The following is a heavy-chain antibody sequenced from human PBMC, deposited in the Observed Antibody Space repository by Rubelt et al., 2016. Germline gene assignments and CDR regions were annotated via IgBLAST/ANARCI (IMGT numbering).Heavy chain of an antibody. D-gene: IGHD3-22*01. J-gene: IGHJ4*02. CDR1: GFTFSSYA. Sequence: EVQLVESGGGLVQPGGSLRLSCAASGFTFSSYAMSWVRQAPGKGLEWVSYISSSSSTMYYADCVKGRFTISRDNAKNSLYLQMRSLRDEDTAVYYCARDPRSHDSSGYIYWGQGTLVTVSS. CDR2: ISSSSSTM. V-gene: IGHV3-48*02. CDR3: ARDPRSHDSSGYIY.